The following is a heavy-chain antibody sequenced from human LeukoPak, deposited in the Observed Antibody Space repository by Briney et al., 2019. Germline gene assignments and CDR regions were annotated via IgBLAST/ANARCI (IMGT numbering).Heavy chain of an antibody. D-gene: IGHD5-24*01. CDR2: TYYMSKYYN. Sequence: SQTLSLTCAISGDSVSSSSAAGNWIRQSPSRGLEWLGRTYYMSKYYNDYAVSVKSRITINPDTSKNQFFLQLNSVTPEDTAVCYCARESDGVAFDIWGQGTMVTVSS. V-gene: IGHV6-1*01. J-gene: IGHJ3*02. CDR3: ARESDGVAFDI. CDR1: GDSVSSSSAA.